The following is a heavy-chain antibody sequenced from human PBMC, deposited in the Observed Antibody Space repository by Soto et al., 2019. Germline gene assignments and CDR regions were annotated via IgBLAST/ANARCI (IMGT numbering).Heavy chain of an antibody. D-gene: IGHD2-15*01. CDR2: IIPILGIA. J-gene: IGHJ4*02. CDR3: AINGYCSGGSCYSGFDY. CDR1: GGTFSSYT. V-gene: IGHV1-69*02. Sequence: GASVKVSCKASGGTFSSYTISWVRQAPGQGLEWMGRIIPILGIANYAQKFQGRVTITADKSTSTAYMELSSLRSEDTAVYYCAINGYCSGGSCYSGFDYWGQGTLVTVSS.